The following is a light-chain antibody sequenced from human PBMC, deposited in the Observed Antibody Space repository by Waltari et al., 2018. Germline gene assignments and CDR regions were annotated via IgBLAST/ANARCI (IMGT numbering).Light chain of an antibody. J-gene: IGKJ1*01. CDR1: QSLSTN. CDR2: AAS. CDR3: QQYNYWPPWT. Sequence: EIVMTQSPATLSVSPGDRATLSCRASQSLSTNLAWYQQKTGKPPRLLIYAASTRATGVPARFSGSGSGTEFTLTISSLQSEDFAVYYCQQYNYWPPWTFGQGTKVEIK. V-gene: IGKV3-15*01.